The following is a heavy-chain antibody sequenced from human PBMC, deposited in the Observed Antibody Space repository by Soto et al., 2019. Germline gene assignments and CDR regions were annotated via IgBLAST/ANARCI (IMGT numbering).Heavy chain of an antibody. CDR3: ARDQTGYFEIGWFDP. CDR2: IIPIFGTA. D-gene: IGHD3-9*01. J-gene: IGHJ5*02. V-gene: IGHV1-69*13. Sequence: SVKVSCKASGGTFSSYAISWVRQAPGQGLEWIGGIIPIFGTANYAQKFQGRVTITADESTSTAYMELSSLRSEDTAVYYCARDQTGYFEIGWFDPWGQGTLVTVSS. CDR1: GGTFSSYA.